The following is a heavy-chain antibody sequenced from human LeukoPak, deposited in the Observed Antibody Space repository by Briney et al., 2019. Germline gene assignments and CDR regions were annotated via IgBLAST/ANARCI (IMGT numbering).Heavy chain of an antibody. J-gene: IGHJ4*02. CDR3: ATRGNHYYDSSGYYYGDY. CDR1: GYTFTSYG. V-gene: IGHV1-18*01. D-gene: IGHD3-22*01. CDR2: ISAYNGNT. Sequence: ASVKVSCKASGYTFTSYGISWVRQAPGQGLEWMGWISAYNGNTIYAQKLQGRVTMTTDTSTSTAYMELRSLRSDDTAVYYCATRGNHYYDSSGYYYGDYWGQGTLVTVSS.